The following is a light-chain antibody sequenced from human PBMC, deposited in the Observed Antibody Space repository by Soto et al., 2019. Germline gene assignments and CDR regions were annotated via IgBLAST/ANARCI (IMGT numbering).Light chain of an antibody. V-gene: IGLV3-1*01. J-gene: IGLJ2*01. CDR1: TLGSKF. Sequence: SYELTQPPSVSVSPGQTANITCSGNTLGSKFVFWYQQKAGQSPMVVIYEDTKRPSGIPERFSGSNSGNTATLTISGTQAMDEAEFYCQAWDSGTVVFGGGTKVTVL. CDR2: EDT. CDR3: QAWDSGTVV.